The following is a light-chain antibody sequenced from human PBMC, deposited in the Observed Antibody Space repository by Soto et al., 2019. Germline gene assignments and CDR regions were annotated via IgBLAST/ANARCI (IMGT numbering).Light chain of an antibody. V-gene: IGLV2-23*03. J-gene: IGLJ3*02. Sequence: QSALTQPASVSGSPGQSITISCTGTSSDVGSYNLVSWYQQHPGKAPKLMIYEGSKWPSGVSNRFSGSKSGNTASLTSSGLQAEDEAYYYCCSYAGGSTFPWVFGGGTKLTVL. CDR2: EGS. CDR3: CSYAGGSTFPWV. CDR1: SSDVGSYNL.